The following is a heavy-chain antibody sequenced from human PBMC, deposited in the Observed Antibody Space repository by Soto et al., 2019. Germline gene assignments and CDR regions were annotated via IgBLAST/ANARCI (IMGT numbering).Heavy chain of an antibody. D-gene: IGHD3-16*01. CDR1: GYTFTGYH. CDR3: ARDLGAGEDGYYYYGMDV. CDR2: INPNSGGT. J-gene: IGHJ6*02. Sequence: ASVKVSCKASGYTFTGYHMHWVRRAPGQVLEWMGWINPNSGGTNYAQKFQGWVTMTRDTSISTAYMELSRLRSDDTAVYYCARDLGAGEDGYYYYGMDVWGQGTTVTVSS. V-gene: IGHV1-2*04.